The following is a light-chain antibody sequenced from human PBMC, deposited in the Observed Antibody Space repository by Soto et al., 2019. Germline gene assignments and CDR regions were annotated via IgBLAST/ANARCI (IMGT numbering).Light chain of an antibody. J-gene: IGKJ5*01. CDR1: QSVSSH. V-gene: IGKV3-11*01. Sequence: EIVMTQSPATLSVSPGEGATVSCRASQSVSSHLAWYQHKPGQAPRLLFYDASTRATGVPARFSGSGSGTDYTLTISSLEPEDFAVYYCQQRLSWPITFGQGTRLEIK. CDR3: QQRLSWPIT. CDR2: DAS.